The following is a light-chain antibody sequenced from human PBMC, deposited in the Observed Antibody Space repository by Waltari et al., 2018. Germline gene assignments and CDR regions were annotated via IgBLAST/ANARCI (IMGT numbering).Light chain of an antibody. CDR1: QSVSSN. Sequence: EIVMTQSPATLSVSPGERATLSCRASQSVSSNLAWYQQKPGQAPRLLLYGASTRATGIPARCSGSGSGTEFTLTISSMQSEDFAVYYCQQYNNWPPGTFGQGTKVEIK. CDR2: GAS. J-gene: IGKJ1*01. CDR3: QQYNNWPPGT. V-gene: IGKV3-15*01.